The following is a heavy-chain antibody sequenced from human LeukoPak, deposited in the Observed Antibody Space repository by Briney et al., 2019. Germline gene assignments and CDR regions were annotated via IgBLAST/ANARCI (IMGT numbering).Heavy chain of an antibody. CDR1: GYTFTSYY. D-gene: IGHD2-15*01. Sequence: ASVKVSCKASGYTFTSYYMHWVRQAPGQGREWRGMINPSGGSTSYAQKFQGRVTMTRDMSTSTVYMELSSLRSEDTAVYYCARDATDRGYCSGGSCYVSSRYYYMDVWGKGTTVTVSS. V-gene: IGHV1-46*01. J-gene: IGHJ6*03. CDR2: INPSGGST. CDR3: ARDATDRGYCSGGSCYVSSRYYYMDV.